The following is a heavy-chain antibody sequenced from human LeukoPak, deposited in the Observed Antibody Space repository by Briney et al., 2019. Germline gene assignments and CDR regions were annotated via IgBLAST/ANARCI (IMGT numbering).Heavy chain of an antibody. J-gene: IGHJ4*02. CDR2: ISGSGANT. D-gene: IGHD6-6*01. CDR3: AKTTNYNSSPIDS. V-gene: IGHV3-23*01. Sequence: RGSLRLSCAASGFTFSGYAMSWVRQAPGKGLEWVSGISGSGANTYYGDSVKGRFTISRDSSKNTLYLQMNSLRAEDTAVYYCAKTTNYNSSPIDSWGQGTLVTVSS. CDR1: GFTFSGYA.